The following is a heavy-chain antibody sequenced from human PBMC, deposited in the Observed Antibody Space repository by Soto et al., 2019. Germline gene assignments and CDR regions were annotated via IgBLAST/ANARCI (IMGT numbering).Heavy chain of an antibody. V-gene: IGHV1-46*01. CDR3: ARELGSGGYLGSYYYYYGRDV. CDR2: INPSGGST. J-gene: IGHJ6*04. D-gene: IGHD6-19*01. Sequence: GASVKVSCKASGYTFTSYYMHWVRQAPGQGLEWMGIINPSGGSTSYAQKFQGRVTMTRDTSTSTVYMELSSLRSEDTAVYYCARELGSGGYLGSYYYYYGRDVWGKGTTVTVSS. CDR1: GYTFTSYY.